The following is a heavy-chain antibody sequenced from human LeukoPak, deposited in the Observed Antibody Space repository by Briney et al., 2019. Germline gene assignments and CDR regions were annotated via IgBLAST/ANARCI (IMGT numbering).Heavy chain of an antibody. J-gene: IGHJ5*02. CDR2: ISGGGGSS. Sequence: PGGSLRLSCAASGFTFSNYAMTWVRQGPGKGLEWVSGISGGGGSSYYADSVQGRFTISRDNSKNTMSLQMNGLRVEDTAVYYCAKSHYGEESWGQGTLVTVSS. CDR3: AKSHYGEES. V-gene: IGHV3-23*01. D-gene: IGHD4-17*01. CDR1: GFTFSNYA.